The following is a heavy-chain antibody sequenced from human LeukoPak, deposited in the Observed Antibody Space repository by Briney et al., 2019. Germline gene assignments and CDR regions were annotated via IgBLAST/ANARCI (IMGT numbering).Heavy chain of an antibody. CDR3: ARDRRGIAVAGKYYFDY. Sequence: SETLSLTCTVSGYSISSGYYWGWIRQPPGKGLEWIGSIYHSGSTYYNPSLKSRVTISVDTSKNQFSLKLSSVTAADTAVYYCARDRRGIAVAGKYYFDYWGQGTLVTVSS. CDR2: IYHSGST. V-gene: IGHV4-38-2*02. J-gene: IGHJ4*02. D-gene: IGHD6-19*01. CDR1: GYSISSGYY.